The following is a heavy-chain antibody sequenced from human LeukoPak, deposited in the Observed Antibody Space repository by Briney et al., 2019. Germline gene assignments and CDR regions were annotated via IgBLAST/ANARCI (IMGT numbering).Heavy chain of an antibody. D-gene: IGHD2-2*01. CDR3: ARQCCSSTNCYYFDY. Sequence: SETLSLTCTVSGGSISSYFWSWIRQPPGKGLEWIGYIYYSGSTNYNPSLKSRVTISVDTSKNQFSLRLNSVTAADTAVYYCARQCCSSTNCYYFDYWGQGTLVTVSS. J-gene: IGHJ4*02. V-gene: IGHV4-59*01. CDR2: IYYSGST. CDR1: GGSISSYF.